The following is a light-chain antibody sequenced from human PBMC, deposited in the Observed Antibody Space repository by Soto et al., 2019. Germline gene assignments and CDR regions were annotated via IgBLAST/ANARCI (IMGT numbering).Light chain of an antibody. CDR1: QSISSW. Sequence: DIQMTQSPSTLSASVGDRVTITCRASQSISSWLAWYQQKPGKAPKLLIYKASNLESGVPSRFSRSGSGTEFTLTISSLQPDDFATYYCQQYISYCTFGQGTKVEIK. V-gene: IGKV1-5*03. J-gene: IGKJ1*01. CDR3: QQYISYCT. CDR2: KAS.